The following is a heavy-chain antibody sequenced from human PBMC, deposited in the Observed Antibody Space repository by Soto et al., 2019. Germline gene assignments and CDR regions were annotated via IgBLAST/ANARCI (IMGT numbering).Heavy chain of an antibody. V-gene: IGHV4-31*03. CDR2: IYYSGST. D-gene: IGHD3-3*02. Sequence: QVHLQESGPVLVKPSQTLSLTCTVSGASVSSGGYYWSWIRQHPGKGLEWMGYIYYSGSTYYNPSLKSRVTISVDTSKHQFSLELSSVTAEDTAVYYCARDPSHHLGRWFDPWGQGTLVTVSS. CDR3: ARDPSHHLGRWFDP. CDR1: GASVSSGGYY. J-gene: IGHJ5*02.